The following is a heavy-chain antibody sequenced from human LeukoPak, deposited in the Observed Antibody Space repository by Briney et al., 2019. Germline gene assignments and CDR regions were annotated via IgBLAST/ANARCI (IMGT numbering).Heavy chain of an antibody. D-gene: IGHD4-11*01. CDR1: GDSISSSHYY. J-gene: IGHJ4*02. CDR2: IYSGGET. CDR3: VRDYSNFVQGD. Sequence: SETLSLTCTVSGDSISSSHYYWGWIRQSPGKGLEWIGSIYSGGETHYNPSLNSRVTIFLDTSKNRFSLNLISVTATDTAVYYCVRDYSNFVQGDWGQGTLVTVSS. V-gene: IGHV4-39*02.